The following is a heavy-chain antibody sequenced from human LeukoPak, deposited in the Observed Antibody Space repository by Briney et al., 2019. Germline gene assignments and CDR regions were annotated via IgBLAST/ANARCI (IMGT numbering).Heavy chain of an antibody. CDR2: ISAYNGNT. CDR3: ARGPTTGYCSGGSCHDAFDI. CDR1: GYTFTSYG. D-gene: IGHD2-15*01. J-gene: IGHJ3*02. Sequence: GASVKVSCKASGYTFTSYGISWVRQAPGQGLEWMGWISAYNGNTNYAQKLQGRVTMTTDTSTSTAYMELRSLRSDDTAVYYCARGPTTGYCSGGSCHDAFDIWGQGTMVTVPS. V-gene: IGHV1-18*01.